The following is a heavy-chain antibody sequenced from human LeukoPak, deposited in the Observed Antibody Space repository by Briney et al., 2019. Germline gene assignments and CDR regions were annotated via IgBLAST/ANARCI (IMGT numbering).Heavy chain of an antibody. V-gene: IGHV3-53*01. Sequence: GGSLRLSCAASGFTVSSNYMSWVRQAPGKGLEWVSVIYSGGSTYYADSVKGRFTISRDNSKNTLYLQMNSLRAEDTAVYYCARGSVYYDFWSGYSGGSDYWGQGTLVTVSS. J-gene: IGHJ4*02. CDR1: GFTVSSNY. CDR3: ARGSVYYDFWSGYSGGSDY. D-gene: IGHD3-3*01. CDR2: IYSGGST.